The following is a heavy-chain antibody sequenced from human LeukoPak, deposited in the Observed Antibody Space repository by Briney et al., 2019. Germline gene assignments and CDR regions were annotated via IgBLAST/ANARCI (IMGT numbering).Heavy chain of an antibody. CDR1: GGSITSNSYY. V-gene: IGHV4-39*07. CDR3: ARERREQLLPPYTRSVTYFDY. J-gene: IGHJ4*02. Sequence: PSETLSLTCAVYGGSITSNSYYWGWIRQPPGKGLEWIGSITYSGSTYYNPSLKRRVTISIDTSKSQFSLKLSSVAAADTAVYYCARERREQLLPPYTRSVTYFDYWGQGTLVTVSS. D-gene: IGHD2-2*01. CDR2: ITYSGST.